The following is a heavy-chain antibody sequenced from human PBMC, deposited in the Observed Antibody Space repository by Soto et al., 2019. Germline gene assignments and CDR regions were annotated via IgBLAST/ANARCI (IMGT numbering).Heavy chain of an antibody. V-gene: IGHV3-11*01. Sequence: GGSLRLSCATSGFTFRDYYFSWIRQAPGKGLEWISYISHSGKTIYYADSVKGRFTISGDDAKNTLYLQMNSLRAEDTAMYYCTRRDSGAFDVWGHGTMVTVSS. CDR2: ISHSGKTI. CDR3: TRRDSGAFDV. CDR1: GFTFRDYY. J-gene: IGHJ3*01.